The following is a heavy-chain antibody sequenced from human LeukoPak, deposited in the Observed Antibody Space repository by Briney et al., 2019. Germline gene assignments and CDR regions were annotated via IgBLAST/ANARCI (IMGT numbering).Heavy chain of an antibody. CDR3: ARHASGDLSTPFDY. V-gene: IGHV5-51*01. J-gene: IGHJ4*02. CDR2: IYPGDSHT. Sequence: HGESLKISCKGSGYSFTSYWIGWVRQMPGKGLEWMGIIYPGDSHTRYSPSFQGQVTISADKSISTAYLQWSSLKASDTAIYYCARHASGDLSTPFDYWGQGTLVTVSA. CDR1: GYSFTSYW. D-gene: IGHD3-16*02.